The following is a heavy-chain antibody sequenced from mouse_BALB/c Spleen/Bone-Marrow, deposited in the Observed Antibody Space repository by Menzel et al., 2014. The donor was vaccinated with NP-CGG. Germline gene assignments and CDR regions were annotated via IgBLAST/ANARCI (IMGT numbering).Heavy chain of an antibody. D-gene: IGHD2-3*01. V-gene: IGHV2-9*02. CDR2: IWAGGST. CDR3: ARDNGYYVDYAMDY. Sequence: VQLVESGPGLVAPSQSLSITCTVSGFSLTSYGVHWVRQPPGKGLEWLGVIWAGGSTNYNSALVSRLSISKDNSKSQVFLKMNSLQTDDTAMYYCARDNGYYVDYAMDYWGQGTSVTVSS. CDR1: GFSLTSYG. J-gene: IGHJ4*01.